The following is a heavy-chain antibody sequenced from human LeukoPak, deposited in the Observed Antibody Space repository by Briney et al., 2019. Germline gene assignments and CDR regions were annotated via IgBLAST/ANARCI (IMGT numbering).Heavy chain of an antibody. CDR1: GFTSSSYA. Sequence: GGSLRLSCAASGFTSSSYAMSWVRQAPGKGLEWVSAISGSGGSTYYADSVKGRFTISRDNSKNTLYLQMNSLRAEDTAVYYCATGSQIREADYWGQGTLVTVSS. V-gene: IGHV3-23*01. CDR2: ISGSGGST. D-gene: IGHD3-10*01. J-gene: IGHJ4*02. CDR3: ATGSQIREADY.